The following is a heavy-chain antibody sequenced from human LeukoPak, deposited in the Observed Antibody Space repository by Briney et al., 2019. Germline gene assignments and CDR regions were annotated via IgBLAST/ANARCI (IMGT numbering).Heavy chain of an antibody. CDR3: AGGKDYNWFDP. J-gene: IGHJ5*02. Sequence: ASVKVSCKASGYTFTSYYMHWLRQAPGQVLEWMGWINPNSGGTNYAQKFQGRVTMTRDTSISTAYMELSRLRSDDTAVYYCAGGKDYNWFDPWGQGTLVTVSS. D-gene: IGHD3/OR15-3a*01. CDR1: GYTFTSYY. V-gene: IGHV1-2*02. CDR2: INPNSGGT.